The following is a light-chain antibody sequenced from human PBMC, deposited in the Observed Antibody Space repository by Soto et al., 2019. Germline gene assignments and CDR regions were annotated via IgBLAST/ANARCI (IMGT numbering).Light chain of an antibody. CDR2: KAS. J-gene: IGKJ1*01. CDR1: QSISSW. CDR3: QQYNSYSRT. Sequence: DIQMTQSPSTLSASVGDRVTITCRPSQSISSWLAWYQQKPGKAPKLLIYKASSLESGVPSRFSGSGSETEFTLTIRSLQPDDFATYYCQQYNSYSRTFGQGTKVEI. V-gene: IGKV1-5*03.